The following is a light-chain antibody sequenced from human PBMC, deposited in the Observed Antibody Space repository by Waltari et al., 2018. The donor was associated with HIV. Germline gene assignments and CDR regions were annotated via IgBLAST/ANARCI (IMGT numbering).Light chain of an antibody. Sequence: QTVVTQEPSFSVSPGGTVTLPCGLSSGSVSPSSYPIWYQQTPGQAPRTLIHSTNTRSSGVPDRFSGSILGNKAALTITGAQEDDESDYYCVLYMGTGIWVFGGGTKLTVL. CDR1: SGSVSPSSY. J-gene: IGLJ3*02. V-gene: IGLV8-61*01. CDR3: VLYMGTGIWV. CDR2: STN.